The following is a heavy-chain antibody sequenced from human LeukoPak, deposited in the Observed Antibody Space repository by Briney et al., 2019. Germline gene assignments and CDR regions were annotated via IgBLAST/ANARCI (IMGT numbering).Heavy chain of an antibody. V-gene: IGHV3-48*03. CDR3: ARDGSMVRGVIKPSAFDI. CDR2: ISSSGSTI. D-gene: IGHD3-10*01. Sequence: GGSLRLSCAASGFTFRSYEMNWVRQAPGKGLEWVSYISSSGSTIYYADSVKGRFTISRDNAKNSLYLQMNSLRAEDTAVYYCARDGSMVRGVIKPSAFDIWGQGTMVTVSS. J-gene: IGHJ3*02. CDR1: GFTFRSYE.